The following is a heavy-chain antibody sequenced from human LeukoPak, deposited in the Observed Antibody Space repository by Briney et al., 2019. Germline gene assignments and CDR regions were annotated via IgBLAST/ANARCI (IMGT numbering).Heavy chain of an antibody. CDR2: ISGSGGST. J-gene: IGHJ6*02. V-gene: IGHV3-23*01. CDR3: AKVLMSGMVRGKGMDV. Sequence: PGGSLRLSCAASGFTFSSYAMSWVRQAPGKGLEWVSAISGSGGSTYYADSVKGRFTISRDNSKNTLYLQMNSLRAEDTAVYYCAKVLMSGMVRGKGMDVWGQGTTVTVSS. CDR1: GFTFSSYA. D-gene: IGHD3-10*01.